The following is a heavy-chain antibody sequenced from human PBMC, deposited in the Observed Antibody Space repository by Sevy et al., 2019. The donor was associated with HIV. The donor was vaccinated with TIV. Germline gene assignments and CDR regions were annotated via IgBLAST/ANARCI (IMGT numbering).Heavy chain of an antibody. Sequence: GGSLRLSCTASGFSFSIHSMHWVRQAPGKGLEWVSFILHDGSRQDYADSVKGRFIIFRDNSKNMVYLEMSGLRPEDTATYYCARDSNVYDSGGSLDSWGQGTLVTVSS. CDR1: GFSFSIHS. V-gene: IGHV3-30*04. J-gene: IGHJ4*02. CDR2: ILHDGSRQ. CDR3: ARDSNVYDSGGSLDS. D-gene: IGHD6-25*01.